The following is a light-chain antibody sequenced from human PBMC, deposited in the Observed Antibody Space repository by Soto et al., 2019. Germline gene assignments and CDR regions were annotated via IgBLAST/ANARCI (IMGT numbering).Light chain of an antibody. CDR2: KAS. CDR1: QSISSW. V-gene: IGKV1-5*03. J-gene: IGKJ4*01. CDR3: QQYNSYPLT. Sequence: DIQMTQSPSTLSASVGDRVTITCRASQSISSWLAWYQQKPGKAPNLLIYKASSLESGVPSRFSGSGSETEFTLTISSPQPDDFATYYCQQYNSYPLTFGGGTKVEIK.